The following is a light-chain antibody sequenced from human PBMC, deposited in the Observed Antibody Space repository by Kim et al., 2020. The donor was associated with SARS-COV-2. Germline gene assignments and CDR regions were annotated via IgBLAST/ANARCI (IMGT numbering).Light chain of an antibody. V-gene: IGLV3-19*01. CDR1: SLRSYY. CDR3: NSRDSSGNHVV. J-gene: IGLJ2*01. Sequence: SSELTQYPAVSVALGQTVRITCQGDSLRSYYASWYQQKPGQAPVLVIYGKNNRPSGIPDRFSGSSSGNTASLTITGAQAEDEADYYCNSRDSSGNHVVFG. CDR2: GKN.